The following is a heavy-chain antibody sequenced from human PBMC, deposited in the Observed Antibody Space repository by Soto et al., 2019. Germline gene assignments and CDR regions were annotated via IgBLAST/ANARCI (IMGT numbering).Heavy chain of an antibody. CDR3: AAEGCGSCYTNQYYYYGMDV. CDR1: GFTFTSSA. V-gene: IGHV1-58*01. D-gene: IGHD2-15*01. J-gene: IGHJ6*02. Sequence: SVKVSFKASGFTFTSSAVQWVRQARGQRLEWIGWIVVGSGNTNYAQKFQERVTITRDMSTSTAYMELSSLRSEDTAVYYCAAEGCGSCYTNQYYYYGMDVWGQGTTVTVSS. CDR2: IVVGSGNT.